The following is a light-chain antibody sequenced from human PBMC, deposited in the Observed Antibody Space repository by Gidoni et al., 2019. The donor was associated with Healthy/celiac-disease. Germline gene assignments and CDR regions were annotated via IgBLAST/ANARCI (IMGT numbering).Light chain of an antibody. CDR3: QRYNSYSRT. V-gene: IGKV1-5*03. CDR1: QSISSW. CDR2: KAS. Sequence: DIQMTQSPPTLSASVGDRVTITCRASQSISSWLAWYQQKPGKAPKLLIYKASSLESGVPSRFSGSGSGKEFTLTISSLQPDDFATYYCQRYNSYSRTFGQGTKVEIK. J-gene: IGKJ1*01.